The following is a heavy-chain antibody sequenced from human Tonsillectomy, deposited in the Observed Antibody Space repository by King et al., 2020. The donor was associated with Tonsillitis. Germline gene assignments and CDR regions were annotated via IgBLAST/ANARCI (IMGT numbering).Heavy chain of an antibody. J-gene: IGHJ4*02. V-gene: IGHV3-30*02. Sequence: VQLVESGGDVVQPGGSLRLSCAASGFKFSEYGMHWVRQAPGKGLEWLAVIWYDGNNKYYGDSVKGRFTISRDNSKNTLHLQMNSLRDDDTAVYYCAKDAGWRQVSGQGYYFDYWGQGTLVTVSS. D-gene: IGHD5/OR15-5a*01. CDR3: AKDAGWRQVSGQGYYFDY. CDR1: GFKFSEYG. CDR2: IWYDGNNK.